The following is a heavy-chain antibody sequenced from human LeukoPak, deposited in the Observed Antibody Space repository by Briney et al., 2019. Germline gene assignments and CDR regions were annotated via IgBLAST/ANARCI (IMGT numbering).Heavy chain of an antibody. Sequence: SETLSLTCTVSGGSISSYYWSWIRQPPGKGLEWIGYIYYSGSTNYNPSLKSRVTISVDTSKNQFSLKLSSVTAADTAVYYCARVRYYDSSGYSIDYWGQGTLVTVSS. D-gene: IGHD3-22*01. J-gene: IGHJ4*02. CDR3: ARVRYYDSSGYSIDY. V-gene: IGHV4-59*01. CDR2: IYYSGST. CDR1: GGSISSYY.